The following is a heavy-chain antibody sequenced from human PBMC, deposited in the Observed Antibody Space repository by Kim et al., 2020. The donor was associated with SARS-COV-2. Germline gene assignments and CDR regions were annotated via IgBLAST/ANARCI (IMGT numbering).Heavy chain of an antibody. V-gene: IGHV4-39*01. Sequence: SETLSLTCTVSGGSISSSSYYWGWIRQPPGKGLEWIGSIYYSGSTYYNPSLKSRVTISVDTSNNQFSLKLSSVTAADTAVYYCARQHALYDFWSGYTPESTYYYYGMDVWGQGTTVTVSS. J-gene: IGHJ6*02. CDR2: IYYSGST. CDR3: ARQHALYDFWSGYTPESTYYYYGMDV. CDR1: GGSISSSSYY. D-gene: IGHD3-3*01.